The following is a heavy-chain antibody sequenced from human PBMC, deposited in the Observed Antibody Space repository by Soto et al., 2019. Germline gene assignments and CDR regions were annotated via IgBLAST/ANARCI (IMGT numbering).Heavy chain of an antibody. Sequence: EVQLVESGGGLVQPGGSLRLSCAASGFLFNTYWMFWVRQAPRKGLLWVSRIKSDGSSTNYADSVKGRFTISRDNAKNTLYLQMTSLRSEDTGVDYCAIGGGDYNYLDYWGQGILVTVSS. CDR1: GFLFNTYW. J-gene: IGHJ4*02. CDR2: IKSDGSST. V-gene: IGHV3-74*01. CDR3: AIGGGDYNYLDY. D-gene: IGHD3-9*01.